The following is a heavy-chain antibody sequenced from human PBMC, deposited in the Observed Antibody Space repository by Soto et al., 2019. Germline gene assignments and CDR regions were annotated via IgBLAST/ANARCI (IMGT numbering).Heavy chain of an antibody. Sequence: GGSLRLSCAASGFTFRTYGMHWVRQAPGKGLEWVAVVSYDGSRQYYRESVRGRFIISRDNSKNTLSLQMNSLRPEDTSVYFCAKGQIPGSTGSPGYFDSWGQGAVVTVS. D-gene: IGHD2-2*03. CDR1: GFTFRTYG. CDR2: VSYDGSRQ. CDR3: AKGQIPGSTGSPGYFDS. V-gene: IGHV3-30*18. J-gene: IGHJ4*02.